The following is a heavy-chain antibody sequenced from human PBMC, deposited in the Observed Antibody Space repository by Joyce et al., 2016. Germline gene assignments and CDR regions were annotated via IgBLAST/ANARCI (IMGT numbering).Heavy chain of an antibody. J-gene: IGHJ5*02. D-gene: IGHD3-10*02. CDR3: ARHVTDWFDP. CDR1: GYSFTSHW. V-gene: IGHV5-10-1*03. CDR2: IDPRDSYT. Sequence: EVQLVQSGAEVKKPGESLRCSCKGSGYSFTSHWISWVRQMPGKGLEWMGRIDPRDSYTDYSPSFEGHVTISVDKPISAAYLQWSSLRASDTAIYYCARHVTDWFDPWGQGTLVTVSS.